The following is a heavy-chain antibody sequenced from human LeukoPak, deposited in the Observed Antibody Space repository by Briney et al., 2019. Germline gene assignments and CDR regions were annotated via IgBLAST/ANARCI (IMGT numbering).Heavy chain of an antibody. CDR2: IYHSGST. CDR3: ARGNNKYDFWSGYYHPFDY. J-gene: IGHJ4*02. Sequence: SETLSLTCAVSGGSICSGGYSWSWIRQPPGKGLEWIGYIYHSGSTYYNPSLKSRVTISVDRSKNQFSLKLSSVTAVDTAVYYCARGNNKYDFWSGYYHPFDYWGQGTLVTVSS. D-gene: IGHD3-3*01. CDR1: GGSICSGGYS. V-gene: IGHV4-30-2*01.